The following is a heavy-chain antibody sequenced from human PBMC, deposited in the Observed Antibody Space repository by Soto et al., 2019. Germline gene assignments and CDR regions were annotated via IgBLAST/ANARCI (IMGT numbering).Heavy chain of an antibody. CDR3: ARKGAAASYAHYYMDV. Sequence: SETLSLTCTVSGCSISPYYWSWIRQPPGKGLEWIGYVYYSENTNYNPSLESRVTISVDTSRNRFSLNLTSATAADTAVYYCARKGAAASYAHYYMDVWGRGTAVTVSS. CDR1: GCSISPYY. D-gene: IGHD6-13*01. CDR2: VYYSENT. J-gene: IGHJ6*03. V-gene: IGHV4-59*01.